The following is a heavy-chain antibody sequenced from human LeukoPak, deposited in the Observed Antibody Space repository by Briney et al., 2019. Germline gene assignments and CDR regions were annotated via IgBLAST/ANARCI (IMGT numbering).Heavy chain of an antibody. CDR3: ARDLSMTMVVTRDALDI. CDR2: INPNSGGT. V-gene: IGHV1-2*06. Sequence: EASVKVSCKASGYTFSNYGISWVRQAPGQGLEWMGRINPNSGGTNYAQKFQGRVTMTRDTSISTAYMELSSLRSDDTAVYYCARDLSMTMVVTRDALDIWGQGTMVTVSS. D-gene: IGHD4-23*01. CDR1: GYTFSNYG. J-gene: IGHJ3*02.